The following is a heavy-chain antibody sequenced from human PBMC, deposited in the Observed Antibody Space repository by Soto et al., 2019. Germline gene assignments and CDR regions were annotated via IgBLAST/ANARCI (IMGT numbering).Heavy chain of an antibody. Sequence: PTLVNPTQTLTLTCTFSGFSLSSSGVGVGWIRQPPGKALEWLALIYWDGDKRYSPSLKSRLTITKDTSKNQVILTMTNMDPADTATYYCAHRPNDFWSGSEGYYFDYWGQGTLVTVS. CDR2: IYWDGDK. CDR1: GFSLSSSGVG. J-gene: IGHJ4*02. D-gene: IGHD3-3*01. CDR3: AHRPNDFWSGSEGYYFDY. V-gene: IGHV2-5*02.